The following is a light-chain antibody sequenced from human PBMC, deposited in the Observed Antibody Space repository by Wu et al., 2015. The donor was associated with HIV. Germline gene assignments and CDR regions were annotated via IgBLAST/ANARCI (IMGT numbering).Light chain of an antibody. Sequence: DIQMTQSPSSLSASIGDRVTITCQASQGINNLLNWYQQKPGAAPKLLIYDASNLETGVPSRFSGSGSGTDSTFTISSLQPEDIATYYCQQYDDVFLTFGGGTKVEI. CDR1: QGINNL. V-gene: IGKV1-33*01. J-gene: IGKJ4*01. CDR3: QQYDDVFLT. CDR2: DAS.